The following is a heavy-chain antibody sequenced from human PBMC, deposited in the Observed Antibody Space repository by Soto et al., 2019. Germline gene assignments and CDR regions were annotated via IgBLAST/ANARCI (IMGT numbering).Heavy chain of an antibody. V-gene: IGHV4-30-4*01. CDR1: GGSISSGDYY. CDR2: ISYSGST. D-gene: IGHD2-2*01. J-gene: IGHJ6*02. Sequence: KPSETLSLTCTVSGGSISSGDYYWSWIRQPPGKGLEWIGYISYSGSTYYNPSLKSRVTISVDTSKSHFSLKLSSVTAADTAVYYCASSSRYCSSTSCPSLYYYYYGMDVWGQGTTVTVSS. CDR3: ASSSRYCSSTSCPSLYYYYYGMDV.